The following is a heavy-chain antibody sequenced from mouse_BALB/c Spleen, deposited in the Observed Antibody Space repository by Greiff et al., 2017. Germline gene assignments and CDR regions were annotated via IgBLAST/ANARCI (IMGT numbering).Heavy chain of an antibody. Sequence: EVMLVESGGGLVQPGGSRKLSCAASGFTFSSFGMHWVRQAPEKGLEWVAYISSGSSTIYYADTVKGRFTISRDNPKNTLFLQMTSLRSEDTAMYYCARGWEEAMDDWGQGTSVTVSS. CDR1: GFTFSSFG. J-gene: IGHJ4*01. V-gene: IGHV5-17*02. CDR2: ISSGSSTI. D-gene: IGHD4-1*01. CDR3: ARGWEEAMDD.